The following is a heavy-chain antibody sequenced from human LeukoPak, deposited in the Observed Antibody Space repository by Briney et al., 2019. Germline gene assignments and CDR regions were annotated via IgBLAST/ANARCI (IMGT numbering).Heavy chain of an antibody. D-gene: IGHD3-22*01. CDR2: ISYDGSNK. J-gene: IGHJ4*02. CDR3: AKDFYDSSGYPSN. CDR1: GFTFGSYA. Sequence: GRSLRLSCAASGFTFGSYAIHWVRQAPGKGLEWVAIISYDGSNKYYADSMKGRFTISRDNSKKTLYLQMNSLRTEDTATYYCAKDFYDSSGYPSNWGQGTLVTVSS. V-gene: IGHV3-30-3*01.